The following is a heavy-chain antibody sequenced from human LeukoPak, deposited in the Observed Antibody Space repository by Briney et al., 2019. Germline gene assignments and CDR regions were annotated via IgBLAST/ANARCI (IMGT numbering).Heavy chain of an antibody. D-gene: IGHD4-17*01. CDR1: GFTFSSYG. CDR2: ISYDGSNK. CDR3: ARAGRVTTTYWYFDL. V-gene: IGHV3-30*03. J-gene: IGHJ2*01. Sequence: GGSLRLSCAASGFTFSSYGMHWVRQAPGKGLEWVAVISYDGSNKHYADSVKGRFTISRDNSKNTMYLQMNSLRGEDTAVYYCARAGRVTTTYWYFDLWGRGTLVTVSS.